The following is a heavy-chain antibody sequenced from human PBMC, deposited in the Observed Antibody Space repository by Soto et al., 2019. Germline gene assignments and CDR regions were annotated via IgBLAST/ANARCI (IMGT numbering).Heavy chain of an antibody. J-gene: IGHJ4*02. D-gene: IGHD2-15*01. CDR2: IYWDDDK. V-gene: IGHV2-5*02. Sequence: QITLNESGPTLVKPTQTLTLTCTFSGFLLSTSGVGVGWIRQPPGKALEWLALIYWDDDKRYSPSLKSRLTITKDTSKNQVVLTTTNRDPVDTATYYCAHVPYCSAWSCYVDYWGQGTLVTVPS. CDR1: GFLLSTSGVG. CDR3: AHVPYCSAWSCYVDY.